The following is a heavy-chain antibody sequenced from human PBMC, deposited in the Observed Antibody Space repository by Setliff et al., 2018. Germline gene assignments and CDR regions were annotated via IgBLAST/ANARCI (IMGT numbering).Heavy chain of an antibody. Sequence: GGSLRLSCAASGFTFSNHPMHWVRQAPGKGLEWVAVISYDGINNYYADSVKGRFTISRDNSKNTLYLQMNSLRAEDTAIYSCAKFSSVPGSRFFDYWGQGALVTVSS. D-gene: IGHD2-2*01. CDR3: AKFSSVPGSRFFDY. CDR2: ISYDGINN. J-gene: IGHJ4*02. V-gene: IGHV3-30*07. CDR1: GFTFSNHP.